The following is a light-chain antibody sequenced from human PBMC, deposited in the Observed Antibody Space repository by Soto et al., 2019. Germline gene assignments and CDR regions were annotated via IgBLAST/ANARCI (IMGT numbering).Light chain of an antibody. Sequence: DIQMTQSPSTLSASVGDRVTITCRASQSISSWLAWYQQKPGKAPKLQIYDASSLESGVPSRFSGSGSGTEFTLTISSLQPDDFATYYCQQYNSYLMYTFGQGTKLEIK. J-gene: IGKJ2*01. CDR2: DAS. CDR3: QQYNSYLMYT. CDR1: QSISSW. V-gene: IGKV1-5*01.